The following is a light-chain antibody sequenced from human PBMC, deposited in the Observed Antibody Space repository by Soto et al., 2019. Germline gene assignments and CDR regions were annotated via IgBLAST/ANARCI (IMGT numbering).Light chain of an antibody. CDR3: QTWGTGTPWV. Sequence: QLVLTQSPSASASLGASVKLTCTLSSGHSNYAIAWHQQQPEKGPRYLMKLNSDGSHSKGDGIPDRVSGSSSGAERYLAISSLQSEDEADYYCQTWGTGTPWVFGGGTKLTVL. J-gene: IGLJ3*02. V-gene: IGLV4-69*01. CDR2: LNSDGSH. CDR1: SGHSNYA.